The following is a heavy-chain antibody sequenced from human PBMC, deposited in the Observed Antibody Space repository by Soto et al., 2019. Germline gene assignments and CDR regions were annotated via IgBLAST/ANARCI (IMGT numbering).Heavy chain of an antibody. V-gene: IGHV1-8*02. CDR2: MNPNSGNT. CDR1: GGTFSSYA. CDR3: ARVNYGSGSYDDY. D-gene: IGHD3-10*01. J-gene: IGHJ4*02. Sequence: ASVKVSCKASGGTFSSYAISWVRQATGQGLEWMGWMNPNSGNTGYAQKFQGRVTMTRNTSISTAYMELSSLRSEDTAVYYCARVNYGSGSYDDYWGQGTLVTVSS.